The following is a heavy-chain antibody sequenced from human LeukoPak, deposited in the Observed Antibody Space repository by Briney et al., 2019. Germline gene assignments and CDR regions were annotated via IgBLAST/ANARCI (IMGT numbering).Heavy chain of an antibody. J-gene: IGHJ4*02. CDR2: IKSKTDGGTT. CDR3: LRDWYGSGSYWQIRESYFDY. V-gene: IGHV3-15*01. CDR1: GFTFSNAW. Sequence: PGGSLRLSCAASGFTFSNAWMSWVRHAPGKGLEWVGRIKSKTDGGTTDYAAPVKGRFTISRDDSKNTLYLQMNSLKTEDTAVYYCLRDWYGSGSYWQIRESYFDYWRQGTLVTVSS. D-gene: IGHD3-10*01.